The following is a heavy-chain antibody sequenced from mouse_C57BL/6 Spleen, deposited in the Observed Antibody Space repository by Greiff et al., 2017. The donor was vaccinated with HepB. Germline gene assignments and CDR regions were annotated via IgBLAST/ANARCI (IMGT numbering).Heavy chain of an antibody. D-gene: IGHD1-1*01. J-gene: IGHJ2*01. CDR3: ARSHGSSLYYFDY. CDR1: GYTFTSYW. Sequence: VKLQQPGAELVKPGASVKLSCKASGYTFTSYWMHWVKQRPGRGLEWIGRIDPNSGGTKYNEKFKSKATLTVDKPSSTAYMQLSSLTSEDSAVYYCARSHGSSLYYFDYWGQGTTLTVSS. V-gene: IGHV1-72*01. CDR2: IDPNSGGT.